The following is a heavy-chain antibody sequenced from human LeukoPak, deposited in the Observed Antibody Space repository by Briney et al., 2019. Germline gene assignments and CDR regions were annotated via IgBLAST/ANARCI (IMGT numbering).Heavy chain of an antibody. CDR2: IYTSGST. Sequence: SETLSLTCTVSGGSISSGSYYWSWIRQPAGKGLEWIGRIYTSGSTNYNPSLKSRVTISVDTSKNQFSLKLSSVTAADTAVYYCARHGVTTPLRRVLHWFDPWGQGTLVTVSS. J-gene: IGHJ5*02. D-gene: IGHD5-18*01. CDR3: ARHGVTTPLRRVLHWFDP. V-gene: IGHV4-61*02. CDR1: GGSISSGSYY.